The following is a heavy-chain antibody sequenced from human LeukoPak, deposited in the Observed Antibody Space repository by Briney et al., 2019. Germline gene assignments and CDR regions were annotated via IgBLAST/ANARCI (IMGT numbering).Heavy chain of an antibody. CDR1: GAPIRTSY. V-gene: IGHV4-59*01. CDR3: ARSSVGYDFWSGSFDY. Sequence: SETLSLTCTVSGAPIRTSYCTWIRQPPGKGLEWIGYIYYSGSTNYNPSLKSRVTISVDTSKNQFSLKLSSVTAADTAVYYCARSSVGYDFWSGSFDYWGQGTLVTVSS. J-gene: IGHJ4*02. D-gene: IGHD3-3*01. CDR2: IYYSGST.